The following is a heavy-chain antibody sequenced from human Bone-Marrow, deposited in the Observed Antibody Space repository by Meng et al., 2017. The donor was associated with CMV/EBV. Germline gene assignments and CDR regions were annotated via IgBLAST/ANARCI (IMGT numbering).Heavy chain of an antibody. CDR3: AKGRELRNFDP. D-gene: IGHD1-26*01. Sequence: GESLKISCAASGFTFSSYAMSWVRQAPGKGLEWVSVIYSGGSSTYYADSVKGRFTISRDNSKNTLYLQMNSLRAENTAVYYCAKGRELRNFDPWGRGTLVTVSS. CDR1: GFTFSSYA. J-gene: IGHJ2*01. V-gene: IGHV3-23*03. CDR2: IYSGGSST.